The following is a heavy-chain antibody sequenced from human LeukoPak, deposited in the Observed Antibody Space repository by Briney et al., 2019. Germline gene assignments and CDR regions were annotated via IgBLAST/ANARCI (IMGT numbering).Heavy chain of an antibody. CDR2: IRSKAYGGTP. CDR3: TRDYYYDSNAYYYGGDY. J-gene: IGHJ4*02. V-gene: IGHV3-49*04. CDR1: GFIFGDYA. Sequence: GGSLRLSCTVSGFIFGDYAMTWVRQAPGKGLEGVGFIRSKAYGGTPEYAASVKGRFTISRDDSKSIAYLQMNSLKTEDTAMYYCTRDYYYDSNAYYYGGDYWGQGTLVTVSS. D-gene: IGHD3-22*01.